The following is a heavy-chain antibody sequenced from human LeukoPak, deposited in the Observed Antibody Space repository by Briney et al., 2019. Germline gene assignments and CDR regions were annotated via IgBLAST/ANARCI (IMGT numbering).Heavy chain of an antibody. CDR1: RFTFSSYS. Sequence: GGSLRLSCTASRFTFSSYSMTWVRQAPGKGLEWVSGINWNGGSTGYADSVKGRFTISRDNAKNSLYLQMNSLRAEDTALYYCARSRHSYDSSGFPHYWGQGTLVTVSS. J-gene: IGHJ4*02. CDR3: ARSRHSYDSSGFPHY. V-gene: IGHV3-20*04. D-gene: IGHD3-22*01. CDR2: INWNGGST.